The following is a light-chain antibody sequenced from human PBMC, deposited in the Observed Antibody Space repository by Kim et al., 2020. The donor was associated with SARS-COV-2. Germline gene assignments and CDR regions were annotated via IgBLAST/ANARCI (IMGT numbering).Light chain of an antibody. CDR1: SSNIGAGYD. J-gene: IGLJ2*01. CDR3: QSYDSSLSGSVV. CDR2: CNS. Sequence: QSVLTQPPSVSGAPGQRVTISCTGSSSNIGAGYDVHWYQQLPGTAPKLLIYCNSNRPSGVPDRFSGSESGTSASLAITGLQAEDEADYYCQSYDSSLSGSVVFGGGTQLTVL. V-gene: IGLV1-40*01.